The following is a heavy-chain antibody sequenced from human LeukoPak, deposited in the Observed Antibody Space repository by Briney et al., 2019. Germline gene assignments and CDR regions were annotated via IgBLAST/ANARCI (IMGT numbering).Heavy chain of an antibody. CDR2: ISAYSGNT. CDR3: ARGENPLDAFDI. V-gene: IGHV1-18*01. Sequence: ASVKLSCNASGYSFSDSGINWVRQAPGQAFEWMSWISAYSGNTYCAQKFQGRVTLTTDTSTSTGYMELRTLRSDDTAVYYCARGENPLDAFDIWGQGTMVTVSS. J-gene: IGHJ3*02. CDR1: GYSFSDSG.